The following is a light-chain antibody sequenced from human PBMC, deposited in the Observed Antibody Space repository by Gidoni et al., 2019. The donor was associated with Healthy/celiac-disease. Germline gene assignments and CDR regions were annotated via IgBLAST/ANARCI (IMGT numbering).Light chain of an antibody. CDR2: GAS. Sequence: EIVLTQSPGTLSLSSGESATLSCRASQSVSSSYLAWYQQKPGQAPRLLIYGASSRATGIPDRFSGSGSGTDFTLTISRLEPEDFAVYYWQQYGSSPVTFGQGTKLEIK. V-gene: IGKV3-20*01. CDR3: QQYGSSPVT. J-gene: IGKJ2*01. CDR1: QSVSSSY.